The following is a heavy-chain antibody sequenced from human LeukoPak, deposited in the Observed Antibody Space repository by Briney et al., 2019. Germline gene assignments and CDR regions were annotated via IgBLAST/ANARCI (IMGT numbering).Heavy chain of an antibody. Sequence: GGSLRLSCAASGFTFSSYEMNWVRQAPGKGLEWVSYISSSGSTIYYADSVKGRFTISRDNAKNSLFLQMDSLRGEDTAVYYCARCTTGKTFGSLREIKKSREIDFWGQGTLVTVSS. CDR3: ARCTTGKTFGSLREIKKSREIDF. J-gene: IGHJ4*02. V-gene: IGHV3-48*03. D-gene: IGHD1-1*01. CDR1: GFTFSSYE. CDR2: ISSSGSTI.